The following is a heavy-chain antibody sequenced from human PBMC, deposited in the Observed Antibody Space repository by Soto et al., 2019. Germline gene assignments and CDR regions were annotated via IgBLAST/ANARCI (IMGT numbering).Heavy chain of an antibody. V-gene: IGHV3-9*01. J-gene: IGHJ6*02. D-gene: IGHD3-10*01. CDR1: GFTFDDYA. Sequence: EVQLVESGGGLVQPGRSLRLSCAASGFTFDDYAMHWVRQAPGKGLEWVSGISWNSGSIGYADSVKGRFTISRDNAKNSLYLQMNSLRAEDTALYYCAKDSLAGMVPDYYYGMDVWGQGTTVTVSS. CDR2: ISWNSGSI. CDR3: AKDSLAGMVPDYYYGMDV.